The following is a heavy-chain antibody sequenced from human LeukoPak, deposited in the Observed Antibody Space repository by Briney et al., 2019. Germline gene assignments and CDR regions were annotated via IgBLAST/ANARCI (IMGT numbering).Heavy chain of an antibody. J-gene: IGHJ6*03. CDR3: AKDIGHYYYMDV. Sequence: GGSLRLSCAASGFTFDDYAMHWVRQAPGKGLEWVSLISWDGGSTYYADSVKGRFTISRDNSKNSLYLQMNSLRAKDTALYYCAKDIGHYYYMDVWGKGTTVTVSS. CDR2: ISWDGGST. V-gene: IGHV3-43D*03. CDR1: GFTFDDYA.